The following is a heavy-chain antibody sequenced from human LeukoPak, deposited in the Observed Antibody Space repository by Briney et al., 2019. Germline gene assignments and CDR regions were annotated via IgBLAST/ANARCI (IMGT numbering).Heavy chain of an antibody. J-gene: IGHJ6*02. CDR2: ISAYNGNT. V-gene: IGHV1-18*01. Sequence: GASVKVSCKASGYTFTSYGISWVRQAPGQGLEWMGWISAYNGNTNYAQKLQGRVTMTTDTSTSTAYMELRSLRSDDTAVYYCARDWVVVPAAYGMDVWGQGTTVTVSS. CDR1: GYTFTSYG. D-gene: IGHD2-2*01. CDR3: ARDWVVVPAAYGMDV.